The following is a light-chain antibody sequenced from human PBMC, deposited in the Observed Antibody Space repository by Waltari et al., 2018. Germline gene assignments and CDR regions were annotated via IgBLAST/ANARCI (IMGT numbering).Light chain of an antibody. Sequence: QSVLTQPASASGAPGQRVTISFSGSATNPGRESVSWSRQLPGTAPQLLIYMNDQRPSGVPDRFSGSQSGTSASLAISGLRSEDEADYYCAAWDDSLSGRVMIGGGTKLTVL. V-gene: IGLV1-47*01. CDR2: MND. CDR1: ATNPGRES. J-gene: IGLJ2*01. CDR3: AAWDDSLSGRVM.